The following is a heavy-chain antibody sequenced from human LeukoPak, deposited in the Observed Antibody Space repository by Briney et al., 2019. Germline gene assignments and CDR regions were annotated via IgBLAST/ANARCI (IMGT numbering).Heavy chain of an antibody. CDR3: AKWVDSGYDWTGNY. Sequence: PGGSLRLSCAASGFTFSSYGMHWVRQAPGKGLEWVAVISYDGSNKYYADSVKGRFTISRDNSKNTLYLQMNSLRAEDAAVYYCAKWVDSGYDWTGNYWGQGTLVTVSS. CDR1: GFTFSSYG. J-gene: IGHJ4*02. CDR2: ISYDGSNK. D-gene: IGHD5-12*01. V-gene: IGHV3-30*18.